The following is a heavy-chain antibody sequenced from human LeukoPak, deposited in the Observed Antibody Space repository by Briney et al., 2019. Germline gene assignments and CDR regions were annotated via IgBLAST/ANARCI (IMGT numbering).Heavy chain of an antibody. CDR2: IIPIFGIA. CDR1: GGTFSSYA. Sequence: ASVKVSCKASGGTFSSYAISWVRQAPGQGLEWMGRIIPIFGIANYAQKFQGRDTITADKSASTAYMELSSLRSEDTAVYYCARGYVSGPEVGWGQGTLVTVSS. CDR3: ARGYVSGPEVG. J-gene: IGHJ4*02. V-gene: IGHV1-69*04. D-gene: IGHD2-15*01.